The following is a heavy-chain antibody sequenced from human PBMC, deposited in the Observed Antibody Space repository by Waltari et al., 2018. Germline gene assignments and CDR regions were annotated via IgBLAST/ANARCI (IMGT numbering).Heavy chain of an antibody. Sequence: QVQLVQSGTEMKKPGASVKVSCKASGYTFTSYAIHWVRQAPGQRFEWMGWINAGKVNTKYSQKFKGRVTMTRNTSISTAYMERSSLRSEDTAVYYCARGKKTRIAVAAGYDYWGQGTLVTVSS. J-gene: IGHJ4*02. CDR1: GYTFTSYA. V-gene: IGHV1-3*01. CDR3: ARGKKTRIAVAAGYDY. CDR2: INAGKVNT. D-gene: IGHD6-19*01.